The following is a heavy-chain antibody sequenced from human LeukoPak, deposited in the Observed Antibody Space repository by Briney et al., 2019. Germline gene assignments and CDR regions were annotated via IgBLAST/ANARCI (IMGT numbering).Heavy chain of an antibody. Sequence: PSETLSLTCTASGGSISSYYWSWIRQPPGKGLEWIGYIYYGGSTNYNPSLKSRVTISVDTSKNQFSLKLSSVTAADTAVYYCASSDFWSGYRLDYWGQGTLVTVSS. CDR1: GGSISSYY. CDR3: ASSDFWSGYRLDY. D-gene: IGHD3-3*01. V-gene: IGHV4-59*01. CDR2: IYYGGST. J-gene: IGHJ4*02.